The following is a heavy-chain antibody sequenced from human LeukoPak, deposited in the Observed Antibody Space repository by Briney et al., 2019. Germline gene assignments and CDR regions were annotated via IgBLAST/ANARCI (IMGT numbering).Heavy chain of an antibody. Sequence: GGSLRLSCAASGFTFSSYGMHWVRQAPGKGLERVAFIRYDGSNKYYADSVKGRFTISRDNSKNTLYLQMNSLRAEDTAVYYCAKYSDMVRGGNWFDPWGQGTLVTVSS. CDR1: GFTFSSYG. V-gene: IGHV3-30*02. J-gene: IGHJ5*02. CDR3: AKYSDMVRGGNWFDP. D-gene: IGHD3-10*01. CDR2: IRYDGSNK.